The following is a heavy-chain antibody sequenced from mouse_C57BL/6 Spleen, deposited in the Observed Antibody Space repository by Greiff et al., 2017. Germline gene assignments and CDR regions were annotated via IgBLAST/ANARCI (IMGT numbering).Heavy chain of an antibody. J-gene: IGHJ4*01. Sequence: EVQLVESGGGLVKPGGSLTLSCAASGFTFSDYGMHWVRQAPEKGLEWVAYISSGSSIIYYADTVKGRFTSSRDNAKNTLFLQMTSLRSEDTAMYYCARMRTAMDYWGQGTSVTDSS. CDR3: ARMRTAMDY. CDR2: ISSGSSII. V-gene: IGHV5-17*01. CDR1: GFTFSDYG.